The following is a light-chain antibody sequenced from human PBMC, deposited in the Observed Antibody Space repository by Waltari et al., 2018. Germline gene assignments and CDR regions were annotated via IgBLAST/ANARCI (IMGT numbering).Light chain of an antibody. CDR1: QSVSSN. Sequence: EIVLTQSPDTLSLSPGERATPSCRASQSVSSNLAWYQQKPGQAPRRLLYGASTRATGIPDRFSGSGSGTDFTLTISRLEPEDFVVYYCLQYLSSPHTFGQGTKLEIK. V-gene: IGKV3-20*01. J-gene: IGKJ2*01. CDR3: LQYLSSPHT. CDR2: GAS.